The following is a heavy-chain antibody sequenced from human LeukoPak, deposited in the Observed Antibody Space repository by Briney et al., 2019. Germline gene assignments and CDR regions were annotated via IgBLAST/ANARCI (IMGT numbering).Heavy chain of an antibody. CDR1: GFTFSNVW. J-gene: IGHJ4*02. CDR3: TTVSRDSSGLFDY. Sequence: GGSVRLFCAVSGFTFSNVWMSWVRQARGKGLEWVGSIKSKTDGGTTDHAAPVKGRFPISRDDSKNTLYLQMNSLKTEDTAVYYCTTVSRDSSGLFDYWGQGTLLTVSS. D-gene: IGHD3-22*01. CDR2: IKSKTDGGTT. V-gene: IGHV3-15*01.